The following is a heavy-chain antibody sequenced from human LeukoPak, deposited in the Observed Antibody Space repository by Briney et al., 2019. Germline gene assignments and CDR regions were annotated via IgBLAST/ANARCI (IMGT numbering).Heavy chain of an antibody. V-gene: IGHV4-39*01. D-gene: IGHD3-10*01. Sequence: KPSETLSLTCTVSGGSISSSSYYWGWIRQPPRKGLEWIGSIYYSGSTYYNPSLKSRVTISVDTSKNQFSLKLSSVTAADTAVYYCASGGAVLWFGELSLFDCWGQGTLVTVSS. CDR1: GGSISSSSYY. CDR2: IYYSGST. CDR3: ASGGAVLWFGELSLFDC. J-gene: IGHJ4*02.